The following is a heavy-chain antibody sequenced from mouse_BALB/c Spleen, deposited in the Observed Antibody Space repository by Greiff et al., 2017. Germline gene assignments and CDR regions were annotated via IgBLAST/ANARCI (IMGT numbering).Heavy chain of an antibody. CDR3: TRSITTAPPYAMDY. V-gene: IGHV5-17*02. D-gene: IGHD1-2*01. CDR2: ISSGSSTI. Sequence: EVMLVESGGGLVQPGGSRKLSCAASGFTFSSFGMHWVRQAPEKGLEWVAYISSGSSTIYYADTVKGRFTISRDNPKNTLFLQMTSLRSEDTAMYYCTRSITTAPPYAMDYGGQGTSVTVSS. J-gene: IGHJ4*01. CDR1: GFTFSSFG.